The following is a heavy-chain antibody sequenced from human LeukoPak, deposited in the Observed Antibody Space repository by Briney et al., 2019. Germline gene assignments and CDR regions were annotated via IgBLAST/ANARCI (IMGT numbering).Heavy chain of an antibody. D-gene: IGHD1-26*01. V-gene: IGHV4-31*03. Sequence: PSETLSLTCTVSGGSISRGGYYWSWIRQHPGKGLEWIGYIYYSGSTYYNPSLKSRVTISVDTSKNQFSLKLSSVTAADTAVYYCAREAGATTSPFDYWGQGTLVTVSS. J-gene: IGHJ4*02. CDR3: AREAGATTSPFDY. CDR2: IYYSGST. CDR1: GGSISRGGYY.